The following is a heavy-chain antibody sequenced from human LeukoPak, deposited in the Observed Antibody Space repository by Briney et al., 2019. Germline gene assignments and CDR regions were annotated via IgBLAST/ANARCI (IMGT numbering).Heavy chain of an antibody. V-gene: IGHV3-9*01. CDR1: GFTFDDYA. Sequence: GRSLRLSCAASGFTFDDYAMHWVRQAPGKGLEWVSGISWNSGSIGYADSVKGRFTISRDNAKNTLYLQMNSLRAEDTAVYYCASPRGYNGVHSGYWGQGTLVTVSS. CDR3: ASPRGYNGVHSGY. CDR2: ISWNSGSI. D-gene: IGHD5-24*01. J-gene: IGHJ4*02.